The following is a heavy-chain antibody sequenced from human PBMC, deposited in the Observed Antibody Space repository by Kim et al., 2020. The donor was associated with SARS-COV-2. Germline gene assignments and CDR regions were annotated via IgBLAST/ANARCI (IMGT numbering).Heavy chain of an antibody. Sequence: GGSLRLSCAASGFTFDDYGMSWVHQAPGKGLEWVSGINRNSDSTDYADSVKGRFTISRDNAKNSLFLQMNSPRAEDTALYHCVRGYACVPFDFWGQGTL. CDR3: VRGYACVPFDF. J-gene: IGHJ4*02. V-gene: IGHV3-20*01. D-gene: IGHD3-16*01. CDR2: INRNSDST. CDR1: GFTFDDYG.